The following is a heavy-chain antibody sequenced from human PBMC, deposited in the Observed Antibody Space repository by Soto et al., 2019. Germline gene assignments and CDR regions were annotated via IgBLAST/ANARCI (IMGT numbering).Heavy chain of an antibody. V-gene: IGHV3-21*01. Sequence: GGSLRLSCAASGFTFSSYSMNWVRQAPGKGLEWVSSISSSSSYIYYADSVKGRFTISRDNAKNSLYLQMNSLRAEDTAVYYCARDQKGNPEDAFDIWGQGTMVTVSS. CDR1: GFTFSSYS. J-gene: IGHJ3*02. CDR3: ARDQKGNPEDAFDI. CDR2: ISSSSSYI. D-gene: IGHD4-4*01.